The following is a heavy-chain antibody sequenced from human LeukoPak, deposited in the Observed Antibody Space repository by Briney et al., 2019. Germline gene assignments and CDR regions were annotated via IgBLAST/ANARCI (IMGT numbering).Heavy chain of an antibody. CDR3: AREIVGATLGAFDI. V-gene: IGHV3-30-3*01. D-gene: IGHD1-26*01. CDR1: GFTFSSYA. CDR2: ISYDGSNK. Sequence: PGGSLRPSCAASGFTFSSYAMHWVRQAPGKGLEWVAVISYDGSNKYYADSVKGRFTISRDNSKNTLYLQMNSLRAEDTAVYYCAREIVGATLGAFDIWGQGTMVTVSS. J-gene: IGHJ3*02.